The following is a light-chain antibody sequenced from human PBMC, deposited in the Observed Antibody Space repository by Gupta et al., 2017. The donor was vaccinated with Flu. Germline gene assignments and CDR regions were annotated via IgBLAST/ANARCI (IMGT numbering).Light chain of an antibody. CDR3: QSYDRSLSGLYV. CDR2: GNS. Sequence: QSVLTQPPSVSGAPGQRVTISCTGSSSNIGAGYDVHWYQQFPGTAPKLLIYGNSNRPSGVPDRFSGSKSGTSASLAITGLQAEDEADYYCQSYDRSLSGLYVFGTATKVTVL. CDR1: SSNIGAGYD. V-gene: IGLV1-40*01. J-gene: IGLJ1*01.